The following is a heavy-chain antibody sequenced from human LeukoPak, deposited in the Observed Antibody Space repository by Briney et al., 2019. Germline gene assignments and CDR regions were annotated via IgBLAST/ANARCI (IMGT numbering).Heavy chain of an antibody. J-gene: IGHJ5*02. V-gene: IGHV4-34*01. D-gene: IGHD2-2*01. CDR2: INHSGST. Sequence: SETLSLTCAVYGGSFSGYYWSWIRQPPGKGLEWIGEINHSGSTNYNPPLKSRVTISVDTSKNQFSLKLSSVTAADTAVYYCGIHFVVVPAAKKKNWFDPWGQEPLVPFPS. CDR1: GGSFSGYY. CDR3: GIHFVVVPAAKKKNWFDP.